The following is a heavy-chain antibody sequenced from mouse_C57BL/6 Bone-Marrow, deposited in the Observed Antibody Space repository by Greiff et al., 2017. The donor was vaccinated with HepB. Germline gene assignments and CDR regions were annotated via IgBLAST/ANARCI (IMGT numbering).Heavy chain of an antibody. D-gene: IGHD2-4*01. CDR1: GYTFTSYW. J-gene: IGHJ3*01. CDR3: ASEEEDDDEEAGWFAY. V-gene: IGHV1-59*01. Sequence: QVQLQQPGAELVRPGTSVKLSCKASGYTFTSYWMHWVKQRPGQGLEWIGVIDPSDSYTNYNQKFKGKATLTVDTSSSTAYMQLSSLTSEDSAVYYCASEEEDDDEEAGWFAYWGQGTLVTVSA. CDR2: IDPSDSYT.